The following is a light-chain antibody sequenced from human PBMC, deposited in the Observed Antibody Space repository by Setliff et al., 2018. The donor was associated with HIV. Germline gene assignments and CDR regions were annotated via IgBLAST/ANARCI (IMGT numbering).Light chain of an antibody. CDR3: ISYATTNTLP. V-gene: IGLV2-14*01. CDR2: EVR. CDR1: SSDVGGYSY. Sequence: QSALTQPASASGSPGQSITISCTGTSSDVGGYSYVSWYQQHPGKAPKLIIYEVRNRPSGVSNRFSGSKSGNTASLTISGLQAEDEADYYCISYATTNTLPFGTGTKVTVL. J-gene: IGLJ1*01.